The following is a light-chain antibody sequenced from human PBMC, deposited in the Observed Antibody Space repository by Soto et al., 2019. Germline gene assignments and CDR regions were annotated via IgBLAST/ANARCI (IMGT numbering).Light chain of an antibody. J-gene: IGKJ1*01. CDR1: QIISTY. V-gene: IGKV1-39*01. CDR2: AAS. Sequence: DIQMTQSPSSLSASVGDRRTIACRASQIISTYLNWYRQKPGKAPELLIYAASSLQSGVPSRFSGSGSGTVFTLTISSLQPEDFATYYCQQSYSTPWTFGQGTKVDI. CDR3: QQSYSTPWT.